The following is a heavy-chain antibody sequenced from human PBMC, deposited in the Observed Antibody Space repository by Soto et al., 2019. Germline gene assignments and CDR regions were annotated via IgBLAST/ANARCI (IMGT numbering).Heavy chain of an antibody. CDR2: IYTSGST. Sequence: SETLSLTCTVSGGSISSYYLSWIRQPAGKGLEWIGRIYTSGSTNYNPSLKSRVTMSVDTSKNQFSLKLSSVTTADTAVYYCAAYYDFWSGYNWFDPWGQGTPVTVS. D-gene: IGHD3-3*01. CDR3: AAYYDFWSGYNWFDP. V-gene: IGHV4-4*07. J-gene: IGHJ5*02. CDR1: GGSISSYY.